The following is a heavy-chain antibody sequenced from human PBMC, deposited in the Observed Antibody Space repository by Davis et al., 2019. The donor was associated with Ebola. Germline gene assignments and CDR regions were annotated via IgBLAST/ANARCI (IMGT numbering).Heavy chain of an antibody. J-gene: IGHJ6*02. CDR1: GGSFSGYY. CDR2: INHSGST. D-gene: IGHD3-3*01. V-gene: IGHV4-34*01. CDR3: ANLAYYDFWSEVDV. Sequence: SETLSLTCAVYGGSFSGYYWSWIRQPPGKGLEWIGEINHSGSTNYNPSLKSRVTISVDTSKNQFSLKLSSVTAADTAVYYCANLAYYDFWSEVDVWGQGTTVTVSS.